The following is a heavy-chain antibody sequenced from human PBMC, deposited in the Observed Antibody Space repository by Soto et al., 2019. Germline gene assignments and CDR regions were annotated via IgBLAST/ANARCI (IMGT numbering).Heavy chain of an antibody. CDR2: IYSGGST. J-gene: IGHJ6*02. V-gene: IGHV3-53*01. D-gene: IGHD6-13*01. CDR1: GFTVSSNY. CDR3: ARDSRIAAADLNYYYGMDV. Sequence: PGGSLRLSCAASGFTVSSNYMSWVRQAPGKGLEWVSVIYSGGSTYYADSVKGRFTISRDNSKNTLYLQMNSLRAEDTAVYYCARDSRIAAADLNYYYGMDVWGQGTTVTVSS.